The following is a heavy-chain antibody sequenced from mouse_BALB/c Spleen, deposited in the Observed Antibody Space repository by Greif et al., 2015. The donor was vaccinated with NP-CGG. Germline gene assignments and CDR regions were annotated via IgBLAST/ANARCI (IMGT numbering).Heavy chain of an antibody. CDR1: GFTFSSYA. CDR2: ISSGGST. V-gene: IGHV5-6-5*01. D-gene: IGHD2-4*01. Sequence: DVMLVESGGGLVKPGGSLKLSCAASGFTFSSYAMSWVRQTPEKRLEWVASISSGGSTYYPDSVKGRFTISRDNARNILYLQMSSLRSEDTAMYYCARDDYDDGYYFDYWGQGTTLTVSS. CDR3: ARDDYDDGYYFDY. J-gene: IGHJ2*01.